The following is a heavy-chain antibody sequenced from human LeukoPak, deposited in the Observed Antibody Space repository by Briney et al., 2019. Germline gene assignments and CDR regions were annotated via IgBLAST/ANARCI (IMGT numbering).Heavy chain of an antibody. CDR2: INPNSGGT. D-gene: IGHD5-24*01. Sequence: AASVTVSFKASGYTFTGYYMHWVRQAPGQGLEWMGWINPNSGGTNYAQKFQGRVTMTRDTSISTAYMELSRLRSDDTAVYYCARGDGYNAPAFDYRGQGTLVTVSS. CDR1: GYTFTGYY. J-gene: IGHJ4*02. V-gene: IGHV1-2*02. CDR3: ARGDGYNAPAFDY.